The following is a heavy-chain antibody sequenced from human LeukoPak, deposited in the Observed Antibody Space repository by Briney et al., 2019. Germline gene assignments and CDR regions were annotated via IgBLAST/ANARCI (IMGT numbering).Heavy chain of an antibody. CDR2: IYHSGST. CDR3: ARAFGVVIISPPAYFDY. D-gene: IGHD3-3*01. CDR1: GGSISSGGYS. V-gene: IGHV4-30-2*01. Sequence: SQTLSLTCAVSGGSISSGGYSWSWIRQPPGKGLEWIGYIYHSGSTYYNLSLKSRVTISVDRSKNQFSLKLSSVTAADTAVYYCARAFGVVIISPPAYFDYWGQGTLVTVSS. J-gene: IGHJ4*02.